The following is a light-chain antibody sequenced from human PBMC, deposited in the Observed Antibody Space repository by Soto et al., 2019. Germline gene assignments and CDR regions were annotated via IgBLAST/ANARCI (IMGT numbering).Light chain of an antibody. Sequence: QSALTQPASVSGSPGQSITISCTGTTSDVGRYNYVSWHQQHPGKAPKLLIFHVSNRPSGVSDRFSGSKSGNTASLTISGLRAEDEADYYCNSCTTGTTWVFGGGTKLTVL. CDR1: TSDVGRYNY. V-gene: IGLV2-14*01. J-gene: IGLJ3*02. CDR2: HVS. CDR3: NSCTTGTTWV.